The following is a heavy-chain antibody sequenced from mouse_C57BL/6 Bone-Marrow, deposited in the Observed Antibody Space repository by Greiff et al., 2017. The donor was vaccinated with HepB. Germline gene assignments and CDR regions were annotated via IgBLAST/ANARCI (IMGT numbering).Heavy chain of an antibody. CDR2: IHPSDSDT. CDR1: GYTFTSYW. Sequence: QVQLQQPGAELVKPGASVKVSCKASGYTFTSYWMHWVKQRPGQGLEWIGRIHPSDSDTNYNQKFKGKATLTVDKSSSTAYMQLSILTSEDSAVYYCAIYYYGSSPEAMDYWGQGTSVTVSS. V-gene: IGHV1-74*01. CDR3: AIYYYGSSPEAMDY. D-gene: IGHD1-1*01. J-gene: IGHJ4*01.